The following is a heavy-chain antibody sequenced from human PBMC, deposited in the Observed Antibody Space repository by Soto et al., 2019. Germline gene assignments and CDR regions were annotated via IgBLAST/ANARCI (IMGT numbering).Heavy chain of an antibody. V-gene: IGHV4-4*02. Sequence: PSETLSLTCAVSGGSISSSNWWSWVRQPPGKGLEWIGEIYHSGSTNYNPSLKSRVTISVDKSKNQFSLKLSSVTAADTAVYYCASLAAAGRGFYFDYWGQGILVTVSS. D-gene: IGHD6-13*01. J-gene: IGHJ4*02. CDR1: GGSISSSNW. CDR2: IYHSGST. CDR3: ASLAAAGRGFYFDY.